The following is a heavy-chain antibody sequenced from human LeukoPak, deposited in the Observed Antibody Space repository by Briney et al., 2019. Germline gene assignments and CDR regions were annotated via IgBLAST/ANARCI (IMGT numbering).Heavy chain of an antibody. CDR2: LRPDSGNT. CDR1: GYTFTSYD. CDR3: TRGEGILGSY. D-gene: IGHD1-26*01. Sequence: ASVKVSCKASGYTFTSYDINWVRQAPGQGLEWLGWLRPDSGNTAYAQKFQGRVTMTRDTSISTVYMELSSLRSDDTAVYYCTRGEGILGSYWGQGTLVTVSS. V-gene: IGHV1-8*01. J-gene: IGHJ4*02.